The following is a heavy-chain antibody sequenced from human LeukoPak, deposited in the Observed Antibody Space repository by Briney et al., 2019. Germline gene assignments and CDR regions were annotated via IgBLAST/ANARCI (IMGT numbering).Heavy chain of an antibody. V-gene: IGHV3-23*01. CDR2: ISGSGGST. D-gene: IGHD3-3*01. J-gene: IGHJ4*02. CDR1: GFTFSSYA. Sequence: GGSLRLSCAASGFTFSSYAMGWVRQAPGKGLEWVSAISGSGGSTYYADSVKGRFTISRDNSKNTLYLQMNSLRAEDTAVYYCAKDPGHYDFWSGYLPYFDYWGQGTLVTVSS. CDR3: AKDPGHYDFWSGYLPYFDY.